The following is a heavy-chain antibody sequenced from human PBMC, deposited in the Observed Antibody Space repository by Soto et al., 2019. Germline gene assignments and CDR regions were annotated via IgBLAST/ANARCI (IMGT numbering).Heavy chain of an antibody. CDR2: IYWDDDK. D-gene: IGHD5-12*01. V-gene: IGHV2-5*02. J-gene: IGHJ4*02. CDR1: GFSLTSGVG. Sequence: QITLKESGPTLVRPPQTLTLTCTFSGFSLTSGVGVGCIRQPPGKALDWLALIYWDDDKRYSTSLKNRLTITKDTSKNQVDLTMINVGAVDTATSFCAHIDPEIVTVGGHGGFDYWAQGTLVTVSS. CDR3: AHIDPEIVTVGGHGGFDY.